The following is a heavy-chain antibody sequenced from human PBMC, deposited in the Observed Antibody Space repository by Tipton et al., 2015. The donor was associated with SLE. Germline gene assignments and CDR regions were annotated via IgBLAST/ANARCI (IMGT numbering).Heavy chain of an antibody. Sequence: TLSLTCTVSGGSISSSSYYWGWIRQPPGKGLEWIGSIYYSGSTYYNPSLKSRVTISVDTSKNQFSLKLSSVTAADTAVYYCARGLGYSYGYLYWGQGTLVTVSS. CDR3: ARGLGYSYGYLY. V-gene: IGHV4-39*07. CDR1: GGSISSSSYY. D-gene: IGHD5-18*01. J-gene: IGHJ4*02. CDR2: IYYSGST.